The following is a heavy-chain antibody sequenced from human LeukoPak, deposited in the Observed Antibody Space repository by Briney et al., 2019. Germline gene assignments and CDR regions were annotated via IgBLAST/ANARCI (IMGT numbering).Heavy chain of an antibody. CDR2: IYHSGFT. CDR1: GYSMSSGPY. J-gene: IGHJ4*02. V-gene: IGHV4-38-2*02. D-gene: IGHD3-10*01. Sequence: SETLSLTCTVSGYSMSSGPYWGWIRQPPGKGLEWIGTIYHSGFTYYNLSLKSRITISIDTSKNQFSLKLNSVTAADTAVYYCARDTRYYGSGSPRWGQGTLVTVSS. CDR3: ARDTRYYGSGSPR.